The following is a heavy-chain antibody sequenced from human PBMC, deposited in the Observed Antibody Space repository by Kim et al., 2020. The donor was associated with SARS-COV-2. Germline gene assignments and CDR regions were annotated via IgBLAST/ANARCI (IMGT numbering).Heavy chain of an antibody. D-gene: IGHD3-22*01. J-gene: IGHJ3*02. CDR3: ARASLTMIVVVGAFDI. Sequence: SETPSLTCTVSGGSISSGGYYWSWIRQLPGKGLEWIAYIYYSGSTYYNPSLKSRVTISVDTSKNQFSLKLSSVTAADTAVYYCARASLTMIVVVGAFDIWGQGTMVTVSS. CDR1: GGSISSGGYY. V-gene: IGHV4-31*03. CDR2: IYYSGST.